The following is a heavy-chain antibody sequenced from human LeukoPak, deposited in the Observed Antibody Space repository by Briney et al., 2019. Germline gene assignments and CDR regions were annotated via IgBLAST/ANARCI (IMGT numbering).Heavy chain of an antibody. Sequence: ASVKVSCKASGGTFSSYTISWVRQAPGQGLEWMGWINPNNGDTKYAQSFLGRVTMTRDTSTTTAYMELSSPRSDDTAVYFCASYPRSISTPPFNYWGQGTLVTVSS. CDR1: GGTFSSYT. CDR2: INPNNGDT. D-gene: IGHD3-3*02. CDR3: ASYPRSISTPPFNY. V-gene: IGHV1-2*02. J-gene: IGHJ4*02.